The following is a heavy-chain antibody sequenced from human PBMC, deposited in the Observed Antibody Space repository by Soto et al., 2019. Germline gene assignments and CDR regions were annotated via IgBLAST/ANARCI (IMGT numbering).Heavy chain of an antibody. J-gene: IGHJ4*02. CDR2: ISSSGSTI. CDR3: ASHSEDIVVVPAADY. D-gene: IGHD2-2*01. CDR1: GFTFSDYY. V-gene: IGHV3-11*01. Sequence: PGGSLRLSCAASGFTFSDYYMSWIRQAPGKGLEWVSYISSSGSTIYYADSVKGRFTISRDNAKNSLYLQMNSLRAEDTAVYYCASHSEDIVVVPAADYWGQGTLVTVSS.